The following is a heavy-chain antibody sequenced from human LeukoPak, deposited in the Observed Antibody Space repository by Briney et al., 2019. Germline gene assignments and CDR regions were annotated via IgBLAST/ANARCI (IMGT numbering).Heavy chain of an antibody. V-gene: IGHV1-8*01. D-gene: IGHD3-22*01. CDR3: ARGDRYHSSGYPYYFDY. CDR1: GYTFTSYD. J-gene: IGHJ4*02. CDR2: MNPNSGNT. Sequence: ASVKVSCKASGYTFTSYDINWVRQATGQGLEWMGWMNPNSGNTGYAQKFQGRVTMTRNTSISTAYMELSSLRSEDTAVYYCARGDRYHSSGYPYYFDYWGQGTLVTVSS.